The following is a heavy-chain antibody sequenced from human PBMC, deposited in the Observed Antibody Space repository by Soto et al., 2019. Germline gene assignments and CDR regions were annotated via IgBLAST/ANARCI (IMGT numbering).Heavy chain of an antibody. CDR1: GYAFTTYG. CDR3: GRGRYGDY. CDR2: ISAHNGNT. Sequence: QVHLVQSGAEVKKPGASVKVSCKGSGYAFTTYGITWVRQAPGQGLEWMGWISAHNGNTNYAQKPQGRVTVTRDTSTSTAYMELRSLRSDDTAVYYCGRGRYGDYWGQGALVTVSS. J-gene: IGHJ4*02. V-gene: IGHV1-18*01. D-gene: IGHD1-1*01.